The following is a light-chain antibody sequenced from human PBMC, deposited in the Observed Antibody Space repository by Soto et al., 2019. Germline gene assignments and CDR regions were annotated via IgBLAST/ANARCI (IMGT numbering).Light chain of an antibody. CDR3: QMWDSSIDHPI. V-gene: IGLV3-21*04. CDR2: YDS. CDR1: NSGSKP. J-gene: IGLJ2*01. Sequence: SYELTQPPSVSVAPGKTASIPCGGNNSGSKPVHWYQQKPGQAPVLVIYYDSDRPSGIPERFSGSNSGNTATLTISRVEAGDEADYYCQMWDSSIDHPIFGGGTKLTVL.